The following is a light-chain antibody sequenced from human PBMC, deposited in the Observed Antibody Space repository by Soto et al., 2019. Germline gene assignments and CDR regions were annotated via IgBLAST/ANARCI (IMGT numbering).Light chain of an antibody. J-gene: IGKJ5*01. CDR2: QAS. Sequence: DIQMTQSPSTLSASVGDRVTITCRASQSISSWLAWYQHKPGKAPKLLIYQASSLESGVPSRFSGSGSGTEFTLTICSLQPEDLATYYCQHSDNYSITFGQGTRLEIK. CDR1: QSISSW. CDR3: QHSDNYSIT. V-gene: IGKV1-5*03.